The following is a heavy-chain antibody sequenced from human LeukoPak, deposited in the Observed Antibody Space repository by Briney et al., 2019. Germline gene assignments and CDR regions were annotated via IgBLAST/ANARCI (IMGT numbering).Heavy chain of an antibody. Sequence: SETLSLTCAFYGGSFSAYYWTWIRQPPGKGLEWIGSIYYSGSTHHNPSLKSRVTISVDTSKNQFSLKLSSVTAADTAVYYCARLNYYDSGSYYFDFWGQGTLVTVSS. CDR2: IYYSGST. CDR1: GGSFSAYY. D-gene: IGHD3-10*01. V-gene: IGHV4-34*01. J-gene: IGHJ4*02. CDR3: ARLNYYDSGSYYFDF.